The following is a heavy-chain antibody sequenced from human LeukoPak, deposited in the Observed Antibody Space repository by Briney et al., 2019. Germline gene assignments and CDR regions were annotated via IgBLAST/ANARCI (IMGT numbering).Heavy chain of an antibody. CDR3: VGARHYIGNREVRFPY. CDR2: INPDGCQK. CDR1: GFPFCSER. Sequence: GGSLRLSCAVSGFPFCSERMLCVHQAPGRGGEGVANINPDGCQKNYVDSVRGRFTISRDNANNSLDLEMNSLRVEDTAVHYCVGARHYIGNREVRFPYWGQGALVTVSS. V-gene: IGHV3-7*04. J-gene: IGHJ4*02. D-gene: IGHD3-10*01.